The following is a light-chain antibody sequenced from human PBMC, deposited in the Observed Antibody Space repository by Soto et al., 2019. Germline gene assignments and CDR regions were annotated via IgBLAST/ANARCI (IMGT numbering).Light chain of an antibody. CDR1: QSISSY. CDR2: AAS. Sequence: DIQMTQSPSSLSASVGDRVTITCRASQSISSYLNWYQQKPGKAPKLLIYAASSLQSGVPSRISGSGSGTDFTLTISSLQPEDFATYYCQQSYSTRWTFGQGTKVEIK. V-gene: IGKV1-39*01. CDR3: QQSYSTRWT. J-gene: IGKJ1*01.